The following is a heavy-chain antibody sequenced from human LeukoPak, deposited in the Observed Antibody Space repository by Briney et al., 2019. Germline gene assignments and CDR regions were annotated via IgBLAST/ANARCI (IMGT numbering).Heavy chain of an antibody. Sequence: SGGSLRLSCAASGFTFAGCAMSWVRQAPGKGLEWVPTFGRSGAGTFYADSVKGRFTISRDNSKNTLYLQMNSLRAEDTAVYYCAKRDSSGSNYFAYWGQGALVTVSS. CDR3: AKRDSSGSNYFAY. CDR1: GFTFAGCA. D-gene: IGHD6-19*01. V-gene: IGHV3-23*01. CDR2: FGRSGAGT. J-gene: IGHJ4*02.